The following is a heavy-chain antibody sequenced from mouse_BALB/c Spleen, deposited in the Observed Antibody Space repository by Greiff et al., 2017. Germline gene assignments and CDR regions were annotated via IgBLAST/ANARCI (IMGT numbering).Heavy chain of an antibody. CDR1: GYTFSSYW. CDR3: ARCYSNPYEYFDV. Sequence: QVQLQQSGAELMKPGASVKISCKATGYTFSSYWIEWVKQRPGHGLEWIGEILPGSGSTNYNEKFKGKATFTADTSSNTAYMQLSSLTSEDSAVYSCARCYSNPYEYFDVWGAGTTVTVSS. D-gene: IGHD2-5*01. CDR2: ILPGSGST. V-gene: IGHV1-9*01. J-gene: IGHJ1*01.